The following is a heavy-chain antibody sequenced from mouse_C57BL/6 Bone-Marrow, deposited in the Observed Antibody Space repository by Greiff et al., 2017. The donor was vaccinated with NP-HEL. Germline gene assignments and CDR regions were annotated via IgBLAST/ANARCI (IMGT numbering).Heavy chain of an antibody. Sequence: EVKLVESGPGLVKPSQSLSLTCSVTGYSITSGYYWNWIRQFPGNKLEWMGYISYDGSNNYNPSLKNRISITRDTSKNQFFLKLNSVTTEDTATYYCARGRRRAWFAYWGQGTLVTVSA. V-gene: IGHV3-6*01. CDR2: ISYDGSN. CDR3: ARGRRRAWFAY. CDR1: GYSITSGYY. J-gene: IGHJ3*01.